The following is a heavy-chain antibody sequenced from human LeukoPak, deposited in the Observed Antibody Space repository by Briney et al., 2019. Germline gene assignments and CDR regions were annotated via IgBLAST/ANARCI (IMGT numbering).Heavy chain of an antibody. CDR2: IIPILGIA. CDR1: GGTLSSYA. J-gene: IGHJ3*02. V-gene: IGHV1-69*04. CDR3: AREHTPIVVVVAATGSAFDI. Sequence: ASVKVSCKSSGGTLSSYAISWVRQAPGQGLEWMGRIIPILGIANYAQKFQGRVTITADKSTSTAYMELSSLRSEDTAVYYCAREHTPIVVVVAATGSAFDIWGQGTMVTVSS. D-gene: IGHD2-15*01.